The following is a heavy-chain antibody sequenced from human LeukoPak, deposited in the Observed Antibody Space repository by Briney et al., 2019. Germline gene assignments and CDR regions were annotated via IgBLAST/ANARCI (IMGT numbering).Heavy chain of an antibody. D-gene: IGHD3-22*01. CDR1: GYTFTSYG. V-gene: IGHV1-18*01. CDR3: ASSRGSGYYVY. J-gene: IGHJ4*02. Sequence: ASVKVSCKASGYTFTSYGISWVRQAPGQGLEWMGWISAYNGNTNYAQKLQGRVTMTRDTSISTAYMELSRLRSDDTAVYYCASSRGSGYYVYWGQGTLVTVSS. CDR2: ISAYNGNT.